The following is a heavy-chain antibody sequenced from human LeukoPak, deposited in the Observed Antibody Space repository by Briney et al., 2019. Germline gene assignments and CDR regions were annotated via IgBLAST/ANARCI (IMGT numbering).Heavy chain of an antibody. CDR2: ISGSGGST. V-gene: IGHV3-23*01. CDR1: GFTFSSYG. CDR3: AKDGSSDY. Sequence: GGSLRLSCAASGFTFSSYGVSWVRQAPGKGLEWVSAISGSGGSTYYADSVKGRFTISSDNSKTTLYLQINSLRAEDTAVYYCAKDGSSDYWGQGTLVTVSS. J-gene: IGHJ4*02. D-gene: IGHD6-13*01.